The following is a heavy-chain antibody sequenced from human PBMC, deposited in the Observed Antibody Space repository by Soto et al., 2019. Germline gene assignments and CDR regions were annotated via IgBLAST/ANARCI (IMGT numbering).Heavy chain of an antibody. V-gene: IGHV4-34*01. J-gene: IGHJ4*02. D-gene: IGHD7-27*01. CDR1: GGSFSAFS. CDR3: ARANWYSEY. CDR2: INHSGST. Sequence: SETLSLTCAVYGGSFSAFSWTWISQPPGKGLEWIGEINHSGSTNYNPSLKSRVTMSVDTSKNQFSLNLTSLTAADTAIYYCARANWYSEYWGQGTLVTVSS.